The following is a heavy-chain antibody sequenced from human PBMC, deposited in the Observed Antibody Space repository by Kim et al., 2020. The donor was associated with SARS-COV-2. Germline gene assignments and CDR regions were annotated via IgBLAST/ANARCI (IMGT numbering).Heavy chain of an antibody. CDR2: IIPIFGTA. J-gene: IGHJ4*02. Sequence: SVKVSCKASGGTFSSYAISWLRQAPGQGLEWMGGIIPIFGTANYAQKFQGRVTITADESTSTAYMELSSLRSEDTAVYYCARVRVVAAELYYFDYWGQGTLVTVSS. CDR3: ARVRVVAAELYYFDY. D-gene: IGHD6-13*01. V-gene: IGHV1-69*13. CDR1: GGTFSSYA.